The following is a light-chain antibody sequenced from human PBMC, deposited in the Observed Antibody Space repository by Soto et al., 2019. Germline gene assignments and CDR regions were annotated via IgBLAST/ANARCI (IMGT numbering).Light chain of an antibody. Sequence: DIQMTQSPSALAASVGDRVTFTCRATQSISRSLNWYQQKPGKAPKLLIYAASTLQSGVPSRFIGSGSVTDFSLTINRRHPEDAATYYCQQSYTTPVFGQGTNLELQ. CDR1: QSISRS. J-gene: IGKJ2*01. CDR2: AAS. V-gene: IGKV1-39*01. CDR3: QQSYTTPV.